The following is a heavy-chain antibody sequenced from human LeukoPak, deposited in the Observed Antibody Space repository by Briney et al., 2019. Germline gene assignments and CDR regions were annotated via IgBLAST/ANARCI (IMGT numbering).Heavy chain of an antibody. Sequence: GGSLRLSCAASGFTFSTYWMQWVRQAPGKGLVWVSHINSDGSSITYVDSVKGRFTTSRDNAKNTLYLQMNSLRAEDTAVYYCVRDNYGVDYWGQGTLVTVSS. J-gene: IGHJ4*02. D-gene: IGHD3-16*01. CDR1: GFTFSTYW. CDR3: VRDNYGVDY. CDR2: INSDGSSI. V-gene: IGHV3-74*03.